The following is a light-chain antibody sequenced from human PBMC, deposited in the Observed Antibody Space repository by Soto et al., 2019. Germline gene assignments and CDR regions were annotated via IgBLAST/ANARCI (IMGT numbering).Light chain of an antibody. J-gene: IGKJ5*01. V-gene: IGKV3-11*01. CDR3: QQRSNWPPT. CDR1: QSVSSN. Sequence: EVVMTQSPDTLSVSPGERATLSCRASQSVSSNLAWYQQKPGQAPRLLIYGASTRATGIPARFSGSGSGTDFTLTISSLEPEDFAVYYCQQRSNWPPTFGQGTRLEI. CDR2: GAS.